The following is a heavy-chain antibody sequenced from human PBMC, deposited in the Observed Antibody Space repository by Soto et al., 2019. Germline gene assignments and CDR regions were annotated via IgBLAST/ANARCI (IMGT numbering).Heavy chain of an antibody. D-gene: IGHD3-3*01. CDR1: GFSFSSSA. V-gene: IGHV3-23*01. J-gene: IGHJ4*02. Sequence: LRLSCEASGFSFSSSAMNWVRQAPGKGLEWISVISGSGGATYFADSVKGRFTISRDNSKNTLYLQMNSLRAEDTAVYYCAKATLRVVHPLVFDHWGQGSLVTVSS. CDR3: AKATLRVVHPLVFDH. CDR2: ISGSGGAT.